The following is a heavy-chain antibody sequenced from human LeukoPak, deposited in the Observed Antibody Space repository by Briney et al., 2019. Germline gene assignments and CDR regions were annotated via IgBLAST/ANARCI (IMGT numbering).Heavy chain of an antibody. J-gene: IGHJ5*02. Sequence: GASVKVSCKASGYTFTSYGISWVRQAPGQGLEWMGWINPNSGGTNYAQKFQGRVTMTRDTSISTAYMELSRLRSDDTAVYYCARGPVIFGVVIASPWGQGTLVTVSS. CDR1: GYTFTSYG. CDR2: INPNSGGT. CDR3: ARGPVIFGVVIASP. D-gene: IGHD3-3*01. V-gene: IGHV1-2*02.